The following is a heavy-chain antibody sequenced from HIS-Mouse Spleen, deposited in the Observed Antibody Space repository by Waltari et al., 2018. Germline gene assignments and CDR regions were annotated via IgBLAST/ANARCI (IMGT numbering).Heavy chain of an antibody. CDR3: AKDKHHAFDY. CDR2: ISYDGSNK. Sequence: QVQLVESGGGVVQPGRSLRLSCAASGFTFSSYGMHWGRQAPGKGMECVAVISYDGSNKYYADSVKGRFTISRDNSKNTLYLQMNSLRAEDTAVYYCAKDKHHAFDYWGQGTLVTVSS. CDR1: GFTFSSYG. J-gene: IGHJ4*02. V-gene: IGHV3-30*18.